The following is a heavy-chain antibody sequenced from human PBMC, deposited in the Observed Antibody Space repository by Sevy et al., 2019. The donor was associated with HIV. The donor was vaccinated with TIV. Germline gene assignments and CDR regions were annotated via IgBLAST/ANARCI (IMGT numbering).Heavy chain of an antibody. Sequence: GGSLRLSCAASGFTFSSYGMHWVRQAPGKGLEWVAFIRYDGSNKYYADSVKGRFTISRDNSKNTLYLQMNSLRAEDTAVYYCAKDGGSGIYDYYYGMDVWGQGTTVTVSS. CDR1: GFTFSSYG. CDR3: AKDGGSGIYDYYYGMDV. V-gene: IGHV3-30*02. CDR2: IRYDGSNK. J-gene: IGHJ6*02. D-gene: IGHD2-15*01.